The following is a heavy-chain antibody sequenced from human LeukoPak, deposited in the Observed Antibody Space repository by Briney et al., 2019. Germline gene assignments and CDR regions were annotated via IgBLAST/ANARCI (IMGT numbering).Heavy chain of an antibody. CDR1: GYTFTSYG. CDR3: ARTSHDDRSSDY. V-gene: IGHV1-18*01. CDR2: ISAYYGNT. D-gene: IGHD3-3*01. J-gene: IGHJ4*02. Sequence: ASVKVSCKASGYTFTSYGISWVRQAPGQGLEWMGWISAYYGNTNYAQKLQGRVTMTTDTSTSTAYMELRSLRSDDTAVYYCARTSHDDRSSDYWGQGTLVTVSS.